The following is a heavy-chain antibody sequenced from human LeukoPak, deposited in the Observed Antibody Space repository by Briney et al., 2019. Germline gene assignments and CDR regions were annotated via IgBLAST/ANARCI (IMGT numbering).Heavy chain of an antibody. CDR3: AREVLLWFGEPHPPDAFDI. D-gene: IGHD3-10*01. V-gene: IGHV3-48*03. J-gene: IGHJ3*02. Sequence: PGGSLRLSCAASGFTFSSYEMNWVRQAPGKGLEWVSYISSSGSTIYYADSVKGRFPISRDNAKNSLYLQMNSLRAEDTAVYYCAREVLLWFGEPHPPDAFDIWGQGTMVTVSS. CDR1: GFTFSSYE. CDR2: ISSSGSTI.